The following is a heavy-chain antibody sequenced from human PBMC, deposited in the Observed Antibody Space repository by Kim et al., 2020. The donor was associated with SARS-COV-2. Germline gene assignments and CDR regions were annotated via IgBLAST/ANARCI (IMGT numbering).Heavy chain of an antibody. CDR3: ARHSCTSADCNRGYFDD. CDR1: GDSIRSSPYS. CDR2: ISSSGRT. Sequence: SETLSLTCTVSGDSIRSSPYSWAWIRQPPGRGLEWIGSISSSGRTHYNPSLKSRVTISVDTSQNQFSLKLTSVTAADTTVYSCARHSCTSADCNRGYFDDWGQGTLVTVSS. V-gene: IGHV4-39*01. J-gene: IGHJ4*02. D-gene: IGHD2-2*01.